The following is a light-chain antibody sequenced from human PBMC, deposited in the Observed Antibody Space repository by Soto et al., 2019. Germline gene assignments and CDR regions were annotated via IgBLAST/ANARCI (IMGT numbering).Light chain of an antibody. CDR3: QQYYSFPPT. J-gene: IGKJ1*01. CDR2: DAS. V-gene: IGKV1-5*01. Sequence: DIQMTQSPSTLSASVGDRVTITCRASQSINRWLAWYQQKAGKAPKLLIYDASSLESGVPSRFSGSGSGTEFTLTISCLQSEDFATYYCQQYYSFPPTFGQGTKVDIK. CDR1: QSINRW.